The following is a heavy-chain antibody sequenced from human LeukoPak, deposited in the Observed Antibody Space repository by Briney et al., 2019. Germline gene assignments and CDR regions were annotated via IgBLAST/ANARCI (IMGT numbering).Heavy chain of an antibody. D-gene: IGHD3-10*01. J-gene: IGHJ4*02. V-gene: IGHV4-38-2*02. Sequence: PSETLSLTCTVSGYSISSGYYWGWIRQPPGKGLEWIGSIYHSGSTYYNPSLKSRVTISVDTSKNQFSLKLSSVTAADTAVYYCARGRGGDYWGQGTLVTVSS. CDR2: IYHSGST. CDR1: GYSISSGYY. CDR3: ARGRGGDY.